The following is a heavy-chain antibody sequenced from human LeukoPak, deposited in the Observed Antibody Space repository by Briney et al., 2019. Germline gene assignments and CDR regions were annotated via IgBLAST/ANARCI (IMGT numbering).Heavy chain of an antibody. CDR1: GGSISSSSYY. V-gene: IGHV4-39*01. CDR3: ASRVLRYFDWLFRD. J-gene: IGHJ4*02. D-gene: IGHD3-9*01. CDR2: IYYSGST. Sequence: SETLSLTCTVSGGSISSSSYYWGWIRQPPGKGLEWIGSIYYSGSTYYNPSLKSRVTISVDTSKNQFSLKLSSVTAADTAVYYCASRVLRYFDWLFRDWGQGTLVTVSS.